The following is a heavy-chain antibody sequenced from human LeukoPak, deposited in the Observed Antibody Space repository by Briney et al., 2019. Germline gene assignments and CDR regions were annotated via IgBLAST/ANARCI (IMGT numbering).Heavy chain of an antibody. CDR3: ARAVVSYKAGIFDP. D-gene: IGHD1-26*01. J-gene: IGHJ5*02. V-gene: IGHV4-4*07. Sequence: SETLSLTCTVSGGSISSYYWSWIRQPAGKGPEWIGRIYTSGSTNYNPSLKSRVTMSVDTSKNQFSLKLSSVTAADTAVYYCARAVVSYKAGIFDPWGQGTLVTVSS. CDR1: GGSISSYY. CDR2: IYTSGST.